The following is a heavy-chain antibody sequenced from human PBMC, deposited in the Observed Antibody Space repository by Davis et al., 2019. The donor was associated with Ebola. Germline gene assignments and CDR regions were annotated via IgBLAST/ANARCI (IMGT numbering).Heavy chain of an antibody. D-gene: IGHD6-19*01. Sequence: GSLRLSCTDSVITFSSYAMTWVRQAPGKGLEWVSAISGSGGSTYYADSVKGRFTISRDNSKNSLYLQMNSLRDEDTAVYYCARDPGEQWLGGWFDYWGQGTLVTVSS. CDR1: VITFSSYA. V-gene: IGHV3-23*01. CDR3: ARDPGEQWLGGWFDY. J-gene: IGHJ4*02. CDR2: ISGSGGST.